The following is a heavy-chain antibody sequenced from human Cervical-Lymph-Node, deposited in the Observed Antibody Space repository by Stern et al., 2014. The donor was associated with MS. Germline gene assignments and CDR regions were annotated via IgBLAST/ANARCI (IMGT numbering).Heavy chain of an antibody. Sequence: QLVQSGAEVKKPGSSVKVSCKTSGDTLSSFGISWVRQAPGQGLEWVGGIIPCFGTTNSAEKFQGRVTLIADESTSTAYMGLSSLRSEDTAVYYCARDNYDNGMDVWGQGTTVTVSS. V-gene: IGHV1-69*01. CDR1: GDTLSSFG. CDR2: IIPCFGTT. J-gene: IGHJ6*02. CDR3: ARDNYDNGMDV.